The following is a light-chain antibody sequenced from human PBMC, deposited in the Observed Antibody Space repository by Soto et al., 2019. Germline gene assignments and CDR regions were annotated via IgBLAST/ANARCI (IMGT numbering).Light chain of an antibody. Sequence: DIQMTQSLSTLSASVGDRVTITCRASQSVSKWLAWYQQKPGKAPNLLIYEASTLKSGVPSRFGGGGSETDFTLTISSLQPDDFATYYCQQYGTYPTFGQGTKVEIK. CDR1: QSVSKW. CDR3: QQYGTYPT. V-gene: IGKV1-5*03. J-gene: IGKJ1*01. CDR2: EAS.